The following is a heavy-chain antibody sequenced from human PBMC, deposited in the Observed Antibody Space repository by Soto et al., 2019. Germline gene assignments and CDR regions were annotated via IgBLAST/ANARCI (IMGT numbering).Heavy chain of an antibody. Sequence: QVQLVESGGGLVKPGRSLRLSCAASGFTFSDYYMSWIRQAPGKGLKWVSYISSSGSTIYYADSVKGRFTISRDNAKNSLYLQMNSLRAEDTAVYYCARDRKRLAAAGTNLFDYWGQGTLVTVSS. CDR3: ARDRKRLAAAGTNLFDY. V-gene: IGHV3-11*01. CDR1: GFTFSDYY. D-gene: IGHD6-13*01. J-gene: IGHJ4*02. CDR2: ISSSGSTI.